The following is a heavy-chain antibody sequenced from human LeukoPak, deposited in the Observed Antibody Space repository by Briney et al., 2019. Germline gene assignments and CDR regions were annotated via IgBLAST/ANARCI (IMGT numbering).Heavy chain of an antibody. D-gene: IGHD5-18*01. CDR1: GGSISSFY. CDR2: INTSGNT. J-gene: IGHJ4*02. V-gene: IGHV4-4*07. CDR3: ARVDTAMVIDY. Sequence: SETLSLTCTVSGGSISSFYWSWVRQPAGKGLEWIGRINTSGNTNYNPSLKSRVTMSIDTSKNQFSLKLSSMTAADTAVYYCARVDTAMVIDYWGQGTLVTVSS.